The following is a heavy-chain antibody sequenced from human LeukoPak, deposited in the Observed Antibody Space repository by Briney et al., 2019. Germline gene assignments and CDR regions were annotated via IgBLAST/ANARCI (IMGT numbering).Heavy chain of an antibody. CDR3: ARTTYYDSLTGANWFDP. V-gene: IGHV4-34*01. Sequence: SETLSLTCAVYGGSFSGYYWSWIRQPPGKGLEWIGEINHSGSTNYNPSLKSRVTISVDTSKNQFSLKLSSVTAADTAVYYCARTTYYDSLTGANWFDPWGQGTLVTVSS. CDR1: GGSFSGYY. CDR2: INHSGST. D-gene: IGHD3-9*01. J-gene: IGHJ5*02.